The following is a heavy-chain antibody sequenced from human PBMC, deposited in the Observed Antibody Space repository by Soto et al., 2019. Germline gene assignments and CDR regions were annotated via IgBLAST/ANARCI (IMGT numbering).Heavy chain of an antibody. D-gene: IGHD4-4*01. J-gene: IGHJ6*02. V-gene: IGHV4-39*01. CDR2: IYYSGST. Sequence: SETLSLTCTVSGGSISSSSYYWGWIRQPPGKGLEWIGSIYYSGSTYYNPSLKSRVTISVDTSKNQFSLKLSSVTAADTAVYYCASTDRSSNYGVRGYYYGMDVWGQGTTVTVSS. CDR1: GGSISSSSYY. CDR3: ASTDRSSNYGVRGYYYGMDV.